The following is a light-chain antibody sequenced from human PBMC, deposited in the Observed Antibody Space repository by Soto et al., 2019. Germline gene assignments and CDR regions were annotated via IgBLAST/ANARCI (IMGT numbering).Light chain of an antibody. CDR1: QSFRGL. V-gene: IGKV3-11*01. Sequence: EVVLTQSPVTLSLSPADRATLSCRASQSFRGLLAWYQQKPGQAPRLLIYDAYNRATGIPPRFSGSGSGTDFTLTISSLEPEDSAVYYCQQRHMWPITFGQGTRLEIK. CDR2: DAY. CDR3: QQRHMWPIT. J-gene: IGKJ5*01.